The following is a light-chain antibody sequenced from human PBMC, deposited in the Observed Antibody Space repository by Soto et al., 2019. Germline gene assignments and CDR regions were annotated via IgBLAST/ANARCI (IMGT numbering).Light chain of an antibody. J-gene: IGKJ1*01. CDR2: DTS. CDR1: QSVSSS. Sequence: EIVVTQSPATLSVSPGERVTLSCRASQSVSSSLAWYQQRPGQAPRLLRYDTSTRAAVISDRFSGSGSGTEFHRRNRTLQSEDFAVYCCQQYIDCPQGTFGQGTPVEIK. CDR3: QQYIDCPQGT. V-gene: IGKV3-15*01.